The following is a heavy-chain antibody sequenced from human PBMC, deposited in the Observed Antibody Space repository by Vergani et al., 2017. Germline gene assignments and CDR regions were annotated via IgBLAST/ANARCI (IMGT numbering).Heavy chain of an antibody. D-gene: IGHD2-2*01. CDR3: ARTEMGYCSSTSCSSYYGMDV. Sequence: QVQLQQWGAGLLKPSETLSLTCAVYGGSFSGYYWSWIRQPPGKGLEWIGEINHSGSTNYNPSLKSRVTISVDTSKNQFSLKLSSVTAADTAVYYCARTEMGYCSSTSCSSYYGMDVWGQGTTVTVSS. CDR1: GGSFSGYY. CDR2: INHSGST. V-gene: IGHV4-34*01. J-gene: IGHJ6*02.